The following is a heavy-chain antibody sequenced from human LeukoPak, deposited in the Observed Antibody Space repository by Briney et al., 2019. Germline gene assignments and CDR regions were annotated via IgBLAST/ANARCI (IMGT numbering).Heavy chain of an antibody. Sequence: PSETLSLTCAVYGGSFSGYYWSWIRQPPGKGLEWIGEINHSGSTTYNPSLKSRVTISVDTSKNQFSLKLSSVTAADTAVYYCARGGNTAMDTFDYWGQGTLVTVSS. D-gene: IGHD5-18*01. CDR1: GGSFSGYY. CDR2: INHSGST. CDR3: ARGGNTAMDTFDY. J-gene: IGHJ4*02. V-gene: IGHV4-34*01.